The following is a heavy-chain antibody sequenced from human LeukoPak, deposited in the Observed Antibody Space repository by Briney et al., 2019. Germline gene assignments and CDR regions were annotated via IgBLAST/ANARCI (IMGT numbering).Heavy chain of an antibody. CDR3: AKEGYDIGAFLVLFNY. V-gene: IGHV3-23*01. Sequence: GGSLRLSCAASGFTLRHFAMSWVRQAPGKGLEWVSAISGSGGSTYYADSVKGRFTISRDNSKNTLYLQMNSLRAEDTAVYYCAKEGYDIGAFLVLFNYGAREPLPTVSS. CDR1: GFTLRHFA. D-gene: IGHD2-15*01. CDR2: ISGSGGST. J-gene: IGHJ4*02.